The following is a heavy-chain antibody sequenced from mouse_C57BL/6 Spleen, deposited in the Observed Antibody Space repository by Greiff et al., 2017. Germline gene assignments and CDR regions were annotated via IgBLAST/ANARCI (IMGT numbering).Heavy chain of an antibody. Sequence: QVQLQQSGAELVKPGASVKISCKASGYAFSSYWMNWVKQRPGKGLEWIGQIYPGDGDTNYNGKFKGKATLTADKSSSTAYMQLSSLTSEDSAVYYCARSKQRGYAMDYWGQGTSVTVSS. CDR2: IYPGDGDT. CDR1: GYAFSSYW. V-gene: IGHV1-80*01. CDR3: ARSKQRGYAMDY. J-gene: IGHJ4*01.